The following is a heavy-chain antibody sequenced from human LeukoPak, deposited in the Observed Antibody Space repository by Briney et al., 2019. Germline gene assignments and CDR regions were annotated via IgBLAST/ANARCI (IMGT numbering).Heavy chain of an antibody. Sequence: PGGSLRLSCAASGFTFTYSWMTWVRQAPGRGLEWVANINKEGNRKYYVDSVKGRFAISRDNANNSMLLQMTSLRAEDAFVYFCARDAGWGYYDLWGQGTPVTVSS. J-gene: IGHJ1*01. CDR3: ARDAGWGYYDL. CDR2: INKEGNRK. CDR1: GFTFTYSW. D-gene: IGHD3-22*01. V-gene: IGHV3-7*01.